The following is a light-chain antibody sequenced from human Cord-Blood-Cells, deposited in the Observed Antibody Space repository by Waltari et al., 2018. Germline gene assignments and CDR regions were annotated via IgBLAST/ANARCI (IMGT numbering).Light chain of an antibody. CDR3: CSYAGSYTFV. Sequence: QSALTQPRSVSGSPGQSVTISCTGTSSDFGGYNYLSWYQQHPGKAPKLMIYDVSKRPSGVPDRFSGSKSGNTASLTISGLQAEDEADYYCCSYAGSYTFVFGTGTKVTVL. CDR1: SSDFGGYNY. CDR2: DVS. J-gene: IGLJ1*01. V-gene: IGLV2-11*01.